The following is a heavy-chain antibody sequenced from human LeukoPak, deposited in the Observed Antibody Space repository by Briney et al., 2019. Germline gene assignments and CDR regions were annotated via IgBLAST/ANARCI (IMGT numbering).Heavy chain of an antibody. CDR3: ARRGYSSGWYRFDY. D-gene: IGHD6-19*01. J-gene: IGHJ4*02. Sequence: SETLSLTCTVSGGSTSSSSNYWGWIRQPPGKGLEWIGSIHYSGSTYYNPSLKSRVTISVDTSKNQFSLKLSSVTAADTAVYYCARRGYSSGWYRFDYWGQGTLVTASS. CDR2: IHYSGST. CDR1: GGSTSSSSNY. V-gene: IGHV4-39*01.